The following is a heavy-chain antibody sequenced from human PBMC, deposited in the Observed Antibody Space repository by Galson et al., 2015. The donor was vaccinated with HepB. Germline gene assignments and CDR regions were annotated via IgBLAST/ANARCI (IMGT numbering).Heavy chain of an antibody. J-gene: IGHJ2*01. CDR3: ARTAAGHYWYFDL. CDR1: GFTFSSYA. CDR2: ISYDGSNK. Sequence: SLRLSCAASGFTFSSYAMHWVRQAPGKGLEWVAVISYDGSNKYYADSVKGRFTISRDNSKNTLYLQMNSLRAEDTAVYYCARTAAGHYWYFDLWGRGTLVTVSS. V-gene: IGHV3-30-3*01. D-gene: IGHD6-13*01.